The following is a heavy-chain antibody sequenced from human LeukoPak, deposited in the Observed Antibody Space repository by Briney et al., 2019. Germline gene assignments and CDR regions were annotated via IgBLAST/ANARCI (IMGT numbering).Heavy chain of an antibody. Sequence: KPGGSLRLSCAASGFTFSSYSMNWVRQAPGKGLEWVSSISSSSSYIYYADSVKGRFTISRDNSKNTLYLQMNSLRAEDTAVYYCAKDLDIGRRDIVVVPAAGNFDYWGQGTLVTVSS. D-gene: IGHD2-2*01. V-gene: IGHV3-21*04. CDR3: AKDLDIGRRDIVVVPAAGNFDY. CDR1: GFTFSSYS. CDR2: ISSSSSYI. J-gene: IGHJ4*02.